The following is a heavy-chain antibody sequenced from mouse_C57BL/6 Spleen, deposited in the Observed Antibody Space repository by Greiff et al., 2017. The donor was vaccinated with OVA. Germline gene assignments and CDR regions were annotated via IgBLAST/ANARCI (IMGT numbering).Heavy chain of an antibody. V-gene: IGHV1-15*01. CDR1: GYTFTDYE. CDR2: IDPETGGT. J-gene: IGHJ1*03. D-gene: IGHD2-4*01. Sequence: QVQLKQSGAELVRPGASVTLSCKASGYTFTDYEMHWVKQTPVHGLEWIGAIDPETGGTAYNQKFKGKAILTADKSSSTAYMELRSLTSEDSAVYYCTREGSTMITTRYFDVWGTGTTVTVSS. CDR3: TREGSTMITTRYFDV.